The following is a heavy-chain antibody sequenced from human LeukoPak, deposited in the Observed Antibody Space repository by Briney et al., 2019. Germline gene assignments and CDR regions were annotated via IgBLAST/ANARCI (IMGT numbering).Heavy chain of an antibody. CDR1: GFTVYNFA. V-gene: IGHV3-23*01. D-gene: IGHD3-3*01. CDR3: AKDGRSGAPFDR. Sequence: PGGSLRLSCVASGFTVYNFAMSWVRQAPGKGLEWVSLITGGGGSTDYADSVKGRFTISRDNSKNTLYLQINSLRVEDTATYYCAKDGRSGAPFDRWGQGTVLTVSS. CDR2: ITGGGGST. J-gene: IGHJ4*02.